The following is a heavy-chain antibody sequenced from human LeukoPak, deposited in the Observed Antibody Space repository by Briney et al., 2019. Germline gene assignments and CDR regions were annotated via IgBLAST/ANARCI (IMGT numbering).Heavy chain of an antibody. CDR3: AREKYNAFDI. D-gene: IGHD1-1*01. J-gene: IGHJ3*02. V-gene: IGHV3-43D*03. CDR1: GFTFDDFA. Sequence: GGSLRLSCAASGFTFDDFAMHWVRQAPGKGLEWVSLISWDGDTYYADSVKGRFTISRDNSKNSLYLQMNSLRAEDTAVYYCAREKYNAFDIWGQGTMVTVSS. CDR2: ISWDGDT.